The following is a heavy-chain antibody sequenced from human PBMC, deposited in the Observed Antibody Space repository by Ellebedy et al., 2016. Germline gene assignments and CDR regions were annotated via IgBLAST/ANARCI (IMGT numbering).Heavy chain of an antibody. Sequence: GESLKISXAASGFTFSLYGMHWVRQAPGKGLEWVAVIWDDGSHKYYRDSVKGRFTISRDNSTNTLYLQMNNLRAEDTAVYYCARRGSGSSSIDYWGEGTLVTVSS. J-gene: IGHJ4*02. CDR1: GFTFSLYG. V-gene: IGHV3-33*01. D-gene: IGHD6-6*01. CDR2: IWDDGSHK. CDR3: ARRGSGSSSIDY.